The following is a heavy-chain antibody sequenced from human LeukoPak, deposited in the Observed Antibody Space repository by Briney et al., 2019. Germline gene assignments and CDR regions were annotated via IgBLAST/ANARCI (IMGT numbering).Heavy chain of an antibody. D-gene: IGHD3-10*01. CDR1: GGSISSSSYY. Sequence: SETLSLTCTVSGGSISSSSYYWGWIRQPPGKGLEWIGSIYYSGSTYSNPARKSRVTISVHKSHNQFSLKLSSVTTADTAVYYCARDSWKVRGLIDYWGQGTLVTVSS. CDR2: IYYSGST. J-gene: IGHJ4*02. CDR3: ARDSWKVRGLIDY. V-gene: IGHV4-39*07.